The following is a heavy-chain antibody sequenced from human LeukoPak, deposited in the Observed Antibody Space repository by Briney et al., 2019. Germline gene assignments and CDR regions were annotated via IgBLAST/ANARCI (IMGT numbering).Heavy chain of an antibody. J-gene: IGHJ4*02. Sequence: GGSLRLSCAASGFTFTNYAMSWVRQAPGKGLEWVSSISVSGDSTYYADSVKGRFTISRDNPKNTLYLQMNSLRAEDTAVYHCAKEVTMIVVLTAHDYWGQGTLVAVSS. CDR3: AKEVTMIVVLTAHDY. CDR1: GFTFTNYA. V-gene: IGHV3-23*01. CDR2: ISVSGDST. D-gene: IGHD3-22*01.